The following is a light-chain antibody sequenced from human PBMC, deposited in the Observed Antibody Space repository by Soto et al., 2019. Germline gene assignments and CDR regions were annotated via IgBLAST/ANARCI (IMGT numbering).Light chain of an antibody. CDR3: QERCNCPWT. V-gene: IGKV3-11*01. CDR2: DAS. J-gene: IGKJ1*01. CDR1: QSVINF. Sequence: EIVLTQSPATLSLSPGERATLSCRASQSVINFLAWYQQKPGQAPRLLISDASNRATGIPGRFSGSGSGTVLSHHNNTLESEYFEFYQCQERCNCPWTFGQGTKVEIK.